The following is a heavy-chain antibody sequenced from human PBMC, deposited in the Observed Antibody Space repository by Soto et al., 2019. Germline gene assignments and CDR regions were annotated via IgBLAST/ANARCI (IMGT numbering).Heavy chain of an antibody. CDR3: ARQASGYYYGWFDP. CDR1: GGTILDSTYY. J-gene: IGHJ5*02. V-gene: IGHV4-39*01. CDR2: IFYSGGT. D-gene: IGHD3-22*01. Sequence: SETLSLTCTVSGGTILDSTYYWAWIRQSPGKGLEWIGTIFYSGGTFYTPSLKSRVTMSVDTSNNQFSLKLSSVTAADTAVYYCARQASGYYYGWFDPWGQGTLVTVSS.